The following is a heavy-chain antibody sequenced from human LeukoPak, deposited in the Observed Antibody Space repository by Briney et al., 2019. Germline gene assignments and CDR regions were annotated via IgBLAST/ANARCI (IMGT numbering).Heavy chain of an antibody. Sequence: SVKVSCKASGGTFSSYAISWVRQAPGQGLEWMGRIIPIFGIANYAQKFQGRVTITADKSTSTAYMELSSLRSEDTAVYYCARGYCSSTSCFWAKRFDPWGQGTLVTVSS. D-gene: IGHD2-2*01. J-gene: IGHJ5*02. CDR1: GGTFSSYA. CDR2: IIPIFGIA. CDR3: ARGYCSSTSCFWAKRFDP. V-gene: IGHV1-69*04.